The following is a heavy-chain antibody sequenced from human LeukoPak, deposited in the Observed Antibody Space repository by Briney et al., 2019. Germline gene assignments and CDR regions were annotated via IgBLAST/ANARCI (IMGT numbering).Heavy chain of an antibody. V-gene: IGHV1-69*13. CDR2: IIPIFGTA. Sequence: GASVKVFCKASGGTFSSYAISWVRQAPGQGLEWMGGIIPIFGTANYAQKFQGRVTITADESTSTAYMELSSLRSEDTAVYYCARGTVGGHYYDSSGYEPNDYWGQGTLVTVSS. CDR3: ARGTVGGHYYDSSGYEPNDY. CDR1: GGTFSSYA. D-gene: IGHD3-22*01. J-gene: IGHJ4*02.